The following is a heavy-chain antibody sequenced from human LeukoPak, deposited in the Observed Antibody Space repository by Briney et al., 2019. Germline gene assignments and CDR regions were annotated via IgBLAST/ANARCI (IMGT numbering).Heavy chain of an antibody. D-gene: IGHD2-2*02. V-gene: IGHV1-18*01. Sequence: GASVKVSCKASGYTFTSYGISWVRQAPGQGLEWMGWISAYNGNTNYAQKLQGRVTMTTDTSTSTAYMELRSLRSDDTAVYYCARVPVPAAIREGDNWFDPWGQGTLVTVSS. CDR1: GYTFTSYG. CDR2: ISAYNGNT. CDR3: ARVPVPAAIREGDNWFDP. J-gene: IGHJ5*02.